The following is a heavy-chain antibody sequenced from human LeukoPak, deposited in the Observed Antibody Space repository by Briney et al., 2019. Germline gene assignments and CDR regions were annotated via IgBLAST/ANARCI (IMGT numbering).Heavy chain of an antibody. CDR2: IYYSGST. D-gene: IGHD4-17*01. J-gene: IGHJ4*02. CDR3: ARHFPFYGDYAAYDY. Sequence: TSETLSLTCTVSGGSISSYYWSWIRQPPGKGLEWIGYIYYSGSTNYNPSLKSRVTISVDTSKNQFSLKLSSVTAADTAVYYCARHFPFYGDYAAYDYWGQGTLVTVSS. V-gene: IGHV4-59*08. CDR1: GGSISSYY.